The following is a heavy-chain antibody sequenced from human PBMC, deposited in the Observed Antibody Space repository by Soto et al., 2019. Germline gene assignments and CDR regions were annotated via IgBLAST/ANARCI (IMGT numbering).Heavy chain of an antibody. J-gene: IGHJ4*02. Sequence: QVQLVQSGAEVKKPGASVKVSCKASGYTFISFYVHWVRQAPGQGLEWMGVINPNGGRTAYAQKFQGRVTMTRDTSTSTVYMELSSLRSEDTAVYYCARLATVTPPYYFDYWGQGTLVTVSS. CDR2: INPNGGRT. V-gene: IGHV1-46*01. D-gene: IGHD4-17*01. CDR1: GYTFISFY. CDR3: ARLATVTPPYYFDY.